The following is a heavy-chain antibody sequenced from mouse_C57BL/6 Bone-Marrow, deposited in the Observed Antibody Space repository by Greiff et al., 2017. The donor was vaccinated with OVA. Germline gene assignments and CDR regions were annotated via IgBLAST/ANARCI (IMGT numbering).Heavy chain of an antibody. Sequence: VQLQQPGAELVRPGSSVQLSCKASGYTFTSSWLHWVKQRPIQGLEWIGNIYPSDSETHYNQKFKDKATLTVDKSSSTANMQLSSLTSEDSAVYYCARSDGYGYYYSMGYWGQGTSVTVSS. J-gene: IGHJ4*01. V-gene: IGHV1-52*01. CDR3: ARSDGYGYYYSMGY. CDR2: IYPSDSET. D-gene: IGHD2-3*01. CDR1: GYTFTSSW.